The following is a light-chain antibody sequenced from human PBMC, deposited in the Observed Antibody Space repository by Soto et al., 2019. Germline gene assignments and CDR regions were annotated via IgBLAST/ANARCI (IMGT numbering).Light chain of an antibody. CDR3: AAWDDSLNGVV. Sequence: QSVLTQPASVSGSAGQSITISCSGTMRDVGAYNLVSWYQQHPGTAPKLIIYEVRNRPSGISSRFSGSRSGNTASLAISGLQSEDEANYYCAAWDDSLNGVVFGGGTKVTVL. J-gene: IGLJ2*01. CDR2: EVR. V-gene: IGLV2-14*01. CDR1: MRDVGAYNL.